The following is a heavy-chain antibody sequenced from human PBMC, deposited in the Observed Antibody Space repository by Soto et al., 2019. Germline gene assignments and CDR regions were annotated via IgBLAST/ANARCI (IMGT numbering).Heavy chain of an antibody. Sequence: GASVKVSCKASGGTFSSYAISWVRQAPGQGLEWMGGIIPIFGTANYAQKFQGRVTITADESTSTAYMELSSLRSEDTAVYYCARNVEGTNWFAPWGQGTLVTVSS. CDR2: IIPIFGTA. CDR3: ARNVEGTNWFAP. V-gene: IGHV1-69*13. J-gene: IGHJ5*02. D-gene: IGHD2-15*01. CDR1: GGTFSSYA.